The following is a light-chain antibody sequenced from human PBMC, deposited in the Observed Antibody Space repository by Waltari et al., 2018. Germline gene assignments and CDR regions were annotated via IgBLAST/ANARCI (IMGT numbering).Light chain of an antibody. J-gene: IGKJ5*01. CDR3: QHFYSYPSG. CDR1: QAISRS. Sequence: AIQLTQCPYSLSASVGDRVIMTCRASQAISRSVAWFQQKPGKVPKLLIFEASDLEDGVPSRFSGSGGGTRFTLTISSLQPEDFATYYCQHFYSYPSGFGQGTRLEIK. V-gene: IGKV1-13*02. CDR2: EAS.